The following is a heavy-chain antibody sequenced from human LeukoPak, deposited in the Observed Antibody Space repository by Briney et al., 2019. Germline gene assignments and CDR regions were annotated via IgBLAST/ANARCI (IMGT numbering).Heavy chain of an antibody. J-gene: IGHJ4*02. V-gene: IGHV3-30-3*01. D-gene: IGHD6-19*01. CDR2: ISYDGSNK. Sequence: GGSLRLSCAASGFTYSSYAMHWLRHPTGKGLEWVAVISYDGSNKYYADSVKGRFTISRDNSKNTLYLQMNSLRAEDTAVYYCARDSIAVAGYSFDYWGQGTLVTVSS. CDR1: GFTYSSYA. CDR3: ARDSIAVAGYSFDY.